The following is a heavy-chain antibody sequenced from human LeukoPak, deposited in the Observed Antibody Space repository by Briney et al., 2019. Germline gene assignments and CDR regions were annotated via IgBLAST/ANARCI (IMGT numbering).Heavy chain of an antibody. J-gene: IGHJ5*02. D-gene: IGHD2-2*01. CDR1: GFTFSSYA. Sequence: GGSLRLSCAASGFTFSSYAMSWVRQAPGKGLEWVSAISGSGGSTYYAGTVKGRFTISRDNSKNTLYLQMNSLRAEDTAVYYCAKDRSCSSTSCDLNWFDPWGQGTLVTVSS. V-gene: IGHV3-23*01. CDR2: ISGSGGST. CDR3: AKDRSCSSTSCDLNWFDP.